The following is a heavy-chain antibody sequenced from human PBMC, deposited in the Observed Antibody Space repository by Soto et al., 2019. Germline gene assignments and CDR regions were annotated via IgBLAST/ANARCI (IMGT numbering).Heavy chain of an antibody. Sequence: QITLKESGPTLVKPTQTLTLTCTFSGFSLSTSGVGVGWIRQPPGKALEWLALIYWDDDKPYSPSLKSRLTITKDSSKSPLVLNIPTMDPVDTATYFCAHPPTPVRPFDYWGQGTLVTVSS. CDR1: GFSLSTSGVG. J-gene: IGHJ4*02. V-gene: IGHV2-5*02. D-gene: IGHD2-15*01. CDR3: AHPPTPVRPFDY. CDR2: IYWDDDK.